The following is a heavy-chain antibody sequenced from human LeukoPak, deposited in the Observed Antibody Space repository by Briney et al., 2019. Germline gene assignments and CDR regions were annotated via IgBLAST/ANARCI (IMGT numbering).Heavy chain of an antibody. D-gene: IGHD4-17*01. CDR3: ASSTAAYGDYRAFDI. J-gene: IGHJ3*02. CDR1: GGTFSSYA. CDR2: IIPIFGTA. V-gene: IGHV1-69*05. Sequence: ASVKVSCKASGGTFSSYAISWVRQAPGQGLEWMGGIIPIFGTANYAQKFQGRVTITTDESTSTAYMELSSLRSEDTAVYYCASSTAAYGDYRAFDIWGQGTMVTVSS.